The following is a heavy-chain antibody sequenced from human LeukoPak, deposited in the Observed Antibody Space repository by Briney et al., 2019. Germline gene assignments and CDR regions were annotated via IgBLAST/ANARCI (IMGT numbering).Heavy chain of an antibody. J-gene: IGHJ4*02. CDR2: IRSKANSYAT. CDR3: ARGARRDGTRS. CDR1: GFTFSGSA. D-gene: IGHD5-24*01. Sequence: GGSLRLSCAASGFTFSGSAMHWVRQASGKGLEWVGRIRSKANSYATAYAASVKGRFTISRDDSKNTAYLQMNSLKTEDTAVYYCARGARRDGTRSWGQGTLVTVSS. V-gene: IGHV3-73*01.